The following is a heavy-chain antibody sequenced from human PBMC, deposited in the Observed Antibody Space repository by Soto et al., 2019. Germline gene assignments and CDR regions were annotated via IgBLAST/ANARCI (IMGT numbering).Heavy chain of an antibody. CDR3: AGDYGQDAFDI. CDR2: IIPIFGTA. J-gene: IGHJ3*02. Sequence: GASVKVSCKASGYTFTSYGISWVRQAPGQGLEWMGGIIPIFGTANYAQKFQGRVTITADESTSTAYMELSSLRSEDTAVYYCAGDYGQDAFDIWGQGTMVTVSS. V-gene: IGHV1-69*13. D-gene: IGHD3-10*01. CDR1: GYTFTSYG.